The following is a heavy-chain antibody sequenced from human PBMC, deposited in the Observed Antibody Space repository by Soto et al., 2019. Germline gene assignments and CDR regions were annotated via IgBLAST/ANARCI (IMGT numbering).Heavy chain of an antibody. CDR3: ARDRFFLGLGDAFDI. CDR1: GFTFSSYW. Sequence: GGSLRLSCAASGFTFSSYWMSWVRQAPGKGLEWVANIKQDGSEKYYVDSVKGRFTISRDNAKNSLYLQMNSLRAEDTAVYYCARDRFFLGLGDAFDIWGQGTMVTVS. J-gene: IGHJ3*02. CDR2: IKQDGSEK. V-gene: IGHV3-7*01. D-gene: IGHD3-10*01.